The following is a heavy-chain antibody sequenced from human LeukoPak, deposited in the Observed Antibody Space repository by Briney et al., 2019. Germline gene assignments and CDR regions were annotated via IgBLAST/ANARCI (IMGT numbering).Heavy chain of an antibody. CDR3: AKHGIAAAGYDAFDI. D-gene: IGHD6-13*01. V-gene: IGHV3-30*18. CDR2: ISYDGSNK. J-gene: IGHJ3*02. CDR1: GFTFSSYS. Sequence: GGSLRLSCAASGFTFSSYSMNWVRQAPGKGLEWVAVISYDGSNKYYADSVKGRFTISRDNSKNTLYLQMNSLRAEDTAVYYCAKHGIAAAGYDAFDIWGQGTMVTVSS.